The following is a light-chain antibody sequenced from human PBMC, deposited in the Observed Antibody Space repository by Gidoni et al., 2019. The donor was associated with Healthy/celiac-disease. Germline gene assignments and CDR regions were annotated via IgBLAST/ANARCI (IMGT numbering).Light chain of an antibody. Sequence: EIVLTQSPANLSLTPGERATLSCRSSQRVSSYLAWSQQQPGQAPRLLISDASNRATGIPARFSGSGSGTDFTLTISILEPEDFAVYYCQQRSLFGPGTKVDIK. J-gene: IGKJ3*01. CDR1: QRVSSY. V-gene: IGKV3-11*01. CDR3: QQRSL. CDR2: DAS.